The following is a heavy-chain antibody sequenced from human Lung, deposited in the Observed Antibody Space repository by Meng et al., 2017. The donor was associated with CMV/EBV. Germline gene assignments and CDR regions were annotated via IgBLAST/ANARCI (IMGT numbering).Heavy chain of an antibody. V-gene: IGHV1-18*01. Sequence: ASXXVSCKASGYTFTSYGVSWVRQAPGQGLEWMGWISAYDGDRNYARKFQGRVTMTTDTSTSTAYMELRSLRSDDTAVYYCARDPEYCGGSSWYEECFHPWGHGTLVTVSS. CDR3: ARDPEYCGGSSWYEECFHP. D-gene: IGHD2-21*01. CDR2: ISAYDGDR. J-gene: IGHJ5*02. CDR1: GYTFTSYG.